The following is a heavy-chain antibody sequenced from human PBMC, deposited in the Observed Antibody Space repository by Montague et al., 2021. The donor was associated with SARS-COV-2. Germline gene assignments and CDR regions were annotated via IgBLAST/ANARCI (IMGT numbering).Heavy chain of an antibody. CDR2: INHSGST. CDR3: ARGYDYVWGSYRYLHWFDP. D-gene: IGHD3-16*02. J-gene: IGHJ5*02. CDR1: GGSFSGYY. V-gene: IGHV4-34*01. Sequence: SETLSLTCAVYGGSFSGYYWSWIRRPPGKGLEWSGEINHSGSTNYNPSLKSRVTISVDTSKNQFSLKLSSVTAADTAVYYCARGYDYVWGSYRYLHWFDPWGQGTLVTVSS.